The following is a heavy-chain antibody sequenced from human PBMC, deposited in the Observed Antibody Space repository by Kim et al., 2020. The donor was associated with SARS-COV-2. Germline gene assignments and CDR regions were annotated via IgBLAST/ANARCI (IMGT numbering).Heavy chain of an antibody. V-gene: IGHV1-69*01. CDR3: ARVMVRGVITNNWFDP. J-gene: IGHJ5*02. D-gene: IGHD3-10*01. Sequence: KFQGRVTITADESTSTAYMELSSLRSEDTAVYYCARVMVRGVITNNWFDPWGQGTLVTVSS.